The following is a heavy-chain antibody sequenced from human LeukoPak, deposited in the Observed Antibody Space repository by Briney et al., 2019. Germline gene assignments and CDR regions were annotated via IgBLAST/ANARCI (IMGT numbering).Heavy chain of an antibody. Sequence: SETLSLTCTVSGGSISSSSYYWGWIRQPPGKGLEWIGSIYYSGSTYYNPSLKSRVTISVDTSKNQFSLKLSSVTAADTAVYYCARDSSQLLLFAYWGQGTLVTVSS. CDR3: ARDSSQLLLFAY. J-gene: IGHJ4*02. V-gene: IGHV4-39*07. CDR2: IYYSGST. CDR1: GGSISSSSYY. D-gene: IGHD2-15*01.